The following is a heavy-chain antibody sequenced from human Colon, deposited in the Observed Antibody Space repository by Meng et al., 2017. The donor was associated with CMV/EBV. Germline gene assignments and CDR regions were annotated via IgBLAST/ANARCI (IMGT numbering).Heavy chain of an antibody. CDR1: GFRFGTFY. Sequence: GESLKISCEASGFRFGTFYMHWVRQVPGKGLEWLSRISADGVTTTYAESVKGRFTLSRDHAKNIMYLQMNNLRAEDTAVYYCARDSQEFTITNWLDPWGQGTLVTVSS. CDR2: ISADGVTT. D-gene: IGHD3-10*01. V-gene: IGHV3-74*01. J-gene: IGHJ5*02. CDR3: ARDSQEFTITNWLDP.